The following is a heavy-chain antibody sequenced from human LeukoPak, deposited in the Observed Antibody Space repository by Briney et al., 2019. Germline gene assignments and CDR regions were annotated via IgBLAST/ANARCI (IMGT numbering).Heavy chain of an antibody. D-gene: IGHD2-21*02. J-gene: IGHJ5*02. CDR1: GGSISSYY. CDR3: ARGAVVDCGGDCFSVWFDA. V-gene: IGHV4-4*07. Sequence: SETLSLTCTVSGGSISSYYWSWIRQPAGKGLEWIGRIYTSGSTNYNPSLKSRVTMSVDTSEDRFSLKLNSVTAADTAVYYCARGAVVDCGGDCFSVWFDAWGQGTLVTVSS. CDR2: IYTSGST.